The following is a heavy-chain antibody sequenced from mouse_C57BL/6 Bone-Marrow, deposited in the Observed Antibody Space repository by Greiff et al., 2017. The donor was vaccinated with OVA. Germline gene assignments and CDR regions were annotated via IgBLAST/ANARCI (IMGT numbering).Heavy chain of an antibody. CDR2: IYPRSGNT. Sequence: VQLVESGAELARPGASVKLSCKASGYTFTSYGISWVKQRTGQGLEWIGEIYPRSGNTYYNEKFKGKATLTADKSSSTAYMELRSLTSEDSAVYFCARRWLLFYAMDYWGQGTSVTVSS. CDR3: ARRWLLFYAMDY. V-gene: IGHV1-81*01. J-gene: IGHJ4*01. D-gene: IGHD2-3*01. CDR1: GYTFTSYG.